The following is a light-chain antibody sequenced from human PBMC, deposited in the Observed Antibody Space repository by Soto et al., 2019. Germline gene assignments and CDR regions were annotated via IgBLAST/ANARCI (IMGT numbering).Light chain of an antibody. CDR2: TAS. CDR1: QGISRW. V-gene: IGKV1-12*01. J-gene: IGKJ4*01. CDR3: QQSNSCPPLT. Sequence: DIQMTQSPSSVSASVGERVTITCRASQGISRWFAWYQQKPGNAPTLLIYTASSFQSGVPSRFSGSGSGTDFTLTINSLQPEDFATYYCQQSNSCPPLTFGGGTKVEIK.